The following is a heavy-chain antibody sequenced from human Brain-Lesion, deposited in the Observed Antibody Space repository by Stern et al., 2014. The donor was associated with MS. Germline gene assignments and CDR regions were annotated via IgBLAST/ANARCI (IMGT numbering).Heavy chain of an antibody. Sequence: VQLVQSGGGLVQPGRSLRLSCAASGFIFDDYAIHWVRQAPGKGLEWVSGITSDSGTIVYADSVKGRFTISRDNAKNSLYLQMNSLRVEDTAFYYCATLDFVRPAAGRGWFDPWGQGTLVTVSP. CDR3: ATLDFVRPAAGRGWFDP. D-gene: IGHD3-3*01. CDR2: ITSDSGTI. V-gene: IGHV3-9*01. J-gene: IGHJ5*02. CDR1: GFIFDDYA.